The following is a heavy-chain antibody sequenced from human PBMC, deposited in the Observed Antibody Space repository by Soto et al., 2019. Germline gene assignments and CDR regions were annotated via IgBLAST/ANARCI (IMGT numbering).Heavy chain of an antibody. J-gene: IGHJ6*02. CDR1: GFTFRTYT. CDR3: ARDRGYDAHDYYYNAMDV. V-gene: IGHV3-21*01. D-gene: IGHD2-15*01. Sequence: EVQFVASGGGLVQPGGYLRLSFISSGFTFRTYTMNWVRQAPGKGLEWVSGIRGFSPYTFYAESVKGRFTISRDNAKNSLYLQMNSLRAEDTAVYYCARDRGYDAHDYYYNAMDVWGQGTTVTVSS. CDR2: IRGFSPYT.